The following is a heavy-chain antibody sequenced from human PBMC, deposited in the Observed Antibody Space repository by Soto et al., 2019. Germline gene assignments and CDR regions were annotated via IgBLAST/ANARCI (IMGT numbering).Heavy chain of an antibody. CDR2: IYHSGST. Sequence: QVQLQESGPGLVKPSGTLSLTCAVSSGSISSSNWWSWVRQPPGKGLEWIGEIYHSGSTNYNPSLKSRVTISVDKSKNQFSLKLSSVTAADTAVYYCARSGYRSGGSCYSVPYYFDYWGQGTLVTVSS. D-gene: IGHD2-15*01. CDR3: ARSGYRSGGSCYSVPYYFDY. V-gene: IGHV4-4*02. CDR1: SGSISSSNW. J-gene: IGHJ4*02.